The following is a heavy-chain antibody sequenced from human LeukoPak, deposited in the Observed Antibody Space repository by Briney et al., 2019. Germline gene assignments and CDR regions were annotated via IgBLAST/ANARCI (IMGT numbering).Heavy chain of an antibody. J-gene: IGHJ5*02. V-gene: IGHV4-34*01. D-gene: IGHD2-2*01. CDR3: ARGQVPAARGYNWFDP. CDR2: INARGDT. Sequence: PSETLSLTCAVYGWSFNDYYWNWIRQPPGKGLEWIGEINARGDTNHNPSLKRRVTISVDTSKKQSSLRLTSMIAADTALYYCARGQVPAARGYNWFDPWGQGTLVTVSS. CDR1: GWSFNDYY.